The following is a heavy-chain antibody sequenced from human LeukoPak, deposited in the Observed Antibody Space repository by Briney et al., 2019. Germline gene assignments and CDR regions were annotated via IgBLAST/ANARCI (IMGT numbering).Heavy chain of an antibody. D-gene: IGHD6-19*01. J-gene: IGHJ6*02. CDR2: IYYNGST. V-gene: IGHV4-59*01. CDR3: ARGGSGWYATYYYYGMDV. Sequence: SETLSLTCTVSGGSISSYYWSWIRQPPGKGLEWIGYIYYNGSTNYNPSLKSRVTISVDTSKNQFSLKLSSVTAADTAVYYCARGGSGWYATYYYYGMDVWGQGTTVTVSS. CDR1: GGSISSYY.